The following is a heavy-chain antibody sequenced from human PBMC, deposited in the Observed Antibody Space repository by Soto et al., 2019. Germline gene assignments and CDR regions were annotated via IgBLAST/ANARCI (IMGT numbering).Heavy chain of an antibody. Sequence: ASVKVSCKASGYTFTGYYMHWVRQAPGQGLEWMGWINPNSGGTNYAQKFQGRVTMTRDTSISTAYMELSRLRSDDTAVYYCARPPPTGSYGGNSVSSDYWGQGTLVTVSS. V-gene: IGHV1-2*02. D-gene: IGHD4-17*01. CDR1: GYTFTGYY. J-gene: IGHJ4*02. CDR3: ARPPPTGSYGGNSVSSDY. CDR2: INPNSGGT.